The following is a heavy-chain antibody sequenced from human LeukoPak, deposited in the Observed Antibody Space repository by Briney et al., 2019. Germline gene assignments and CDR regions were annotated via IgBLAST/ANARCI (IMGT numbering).Heavy chain of an antibody. J-gene: IGHJ4*02. CDR3: ARRTSSGWLFDY. CDR1: GGSISTYY. D-gene: IGHD6-19*01. Sequence: SETLSLTCTVSGGSISTYYWSWIRQPPGKGLEWIGYIYYSGSTNYNPSLKSRVTISVDTSKNQFSLKLNSVSAADTALYYCARRTSSGWLFDYWGQGAPVTVSS. CDR2: IYYSGST. V-gene: IGHV4-59*08.